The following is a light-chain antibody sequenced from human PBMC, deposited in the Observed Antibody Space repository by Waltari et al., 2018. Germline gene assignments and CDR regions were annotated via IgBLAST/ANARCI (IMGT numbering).Light chain of an antibody. Sequence: QLVRTQSPSASASLGASVKLTRTLSSGKSRNVILWLSQQPEKCPRYLMKVNSDGSHSKGDEIPDRFSGSSSGTERYLTISSLQSEDEADYYCQTGGHGTWVFGGGTKLTVL. J-gene: IGLJ3*02. CDR3: QTGGHGTWV. V-gene: IGLV4-69*01. CDR2: VNSDGSH. CDR1: SGKSRNV.